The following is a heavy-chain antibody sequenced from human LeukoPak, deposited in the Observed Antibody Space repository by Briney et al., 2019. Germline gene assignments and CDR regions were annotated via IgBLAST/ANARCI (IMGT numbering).Heavy chain of an antibody. J-gene: IGHJ4*02. D-gene: IGHD3-3*01. V-gene: IGHV4-31*03. Sequence: PSETLSLTCTVSGGSISSGDYFWSWIRQHPGKGLEWIGYIYYSGSTYYNPSLKSRVAISVDTSKNQFSLTVSSVTAADTAVYYCACSAIFGVVPDYWGQGTLVTVSS. CDR2: IYYSGST. CDR1: GGSISSGDYF. CDR3: ACSAIFGVVPDY.